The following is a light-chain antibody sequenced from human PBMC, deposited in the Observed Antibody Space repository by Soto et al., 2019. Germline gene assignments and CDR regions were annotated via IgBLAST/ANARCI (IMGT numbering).Light chain of an antibody. V-gene: IGLV1-44*01. CDR2: SNN. CDR3: AAWDDSLNGPV. J-gene: IGLJ2*01. CDR1: SSNIGSNT. Sequence: QSVLNQPPSASGTPGQRVTISCSGSSSNIGSNTVNWYQQLPGTAHKLLIYSNNQRPSGVPDRFSGSKSGTSASLAISGLQSEDEADYYCAAWDDSLNGPVFGGGTKLTVL.